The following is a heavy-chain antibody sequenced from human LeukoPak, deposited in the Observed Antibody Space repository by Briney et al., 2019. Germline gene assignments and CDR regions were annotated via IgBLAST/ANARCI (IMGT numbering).Heavy chain of an antibody. D-gene: IGHD2-15*01. CDR1: GGSISGSY. V-gene: IGHV4-59*08. CDR3: ARFCSGGSCYGASFDY. CDR2: IYYSGTT. J-gene: IGHJ4*02. Sequence: KPSETLSLTCRVSGGSISGSYWSWIRPPPGRGLEWIGYIYYSGTTNYNPSLKSRVTISVDTSKNQFSLKLSSVTAADTAVYYCARFCSGGSCYGASFDYWGQGTLVTVSS.